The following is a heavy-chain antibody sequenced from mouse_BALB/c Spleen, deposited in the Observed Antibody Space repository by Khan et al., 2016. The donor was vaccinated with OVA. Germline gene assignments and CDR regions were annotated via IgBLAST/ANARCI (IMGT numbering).Heavy chain of an antibody. CDR1: GYSITSDFA. J-gene: IGHJ4*01. D-gene: IGHD2-13*01. Sequence: EVQLQESGPGLVKPSQSLSLTCTVTGYSITSDFAWNWIRQFPGNKLEWMGYISSTGSTSYSQSLKSRFSITLHSSKNQFFLHLPSVTTEDTATYYCARALYYSDSYAMGYWGQGTSVTVSA. V-gene: IGHV3-2*02. CDR3: ARALYYSDSYAMGY. CDR2: ISSTGST.